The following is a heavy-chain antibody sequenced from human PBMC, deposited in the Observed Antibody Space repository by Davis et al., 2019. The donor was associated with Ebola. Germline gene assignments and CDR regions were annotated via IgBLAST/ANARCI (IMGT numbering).Heavy chain of an antibody. CDR3: ARDKGFWSGYYRGYYYYMDV. CDR1: GGSFSSYY. V-gene: IGHV4-4*07. J-gene: IGHJ6*03. CDR2: IYTSGST. D-gene: IGHD3-3*01. Sequence: PSETLSLTCAVYGGSFSSYYWSWIRQPAGKGLEWIGRIYTSGSTNYNPSLKSRVTMSVDTSKNQFSLKLSSVTAADTAVYYCARDKGFWSGYYRGYYYYMDVWGKGTTVTVSS.